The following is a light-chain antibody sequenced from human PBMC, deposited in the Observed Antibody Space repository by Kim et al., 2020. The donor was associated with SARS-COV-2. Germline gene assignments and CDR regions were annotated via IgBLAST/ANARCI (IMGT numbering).Light chain of an antibody. Sequence: GQSITISCTGTSSDVGNYNLVSWYQQHPGKAPKLMIYEVSKRPSGVSNRFSGSKSGNTASLTISGLQAEDEADYYCCSYAGSSSVVFGGGTKLTVL. V-gene: IGLV2-23*02. CDR3: CSYAGSSSVV. CDR2: EVS. CDR1: SSDVGNYNL. J-gene: IGLJ2*01.